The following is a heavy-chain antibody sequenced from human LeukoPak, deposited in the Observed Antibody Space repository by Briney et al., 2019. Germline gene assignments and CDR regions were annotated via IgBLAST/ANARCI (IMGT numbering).Heavy chain of an antibody. CDR2: IKQDGTEK. CDR1: GFTFSSYW. Sequence: PGGPLSLSCAASGFTFSSYWMRGLRQAPEERVEGVAIIKQDGTEKCYVDSVKGRVTISRDNAKNSLYLQMNRLRAEDTAVYYCARGVGATHFDYWGQGTLVTVSS. D-gene: IGHD1-26*01. J-gene: IGHJ4*02. V-gene: IGHV3-7*04. CDR3: ARGVGATHFDY.